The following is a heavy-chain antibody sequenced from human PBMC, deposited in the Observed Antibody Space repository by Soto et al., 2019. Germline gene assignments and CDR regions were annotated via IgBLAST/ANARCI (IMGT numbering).Heavy chain of an antibody. J-gene: IGHJ6*02. D-gene: IGHD3-10*01. Sequence: PSETLSLTCSVSGGSITSHYCSRFRQPPGKGLEWIGYIHHSGSTSYNPSLKSRVTMSVDTSKNQFSLKVSSVTAADTALYYCARQGFGQLHGLVDVWGPGTTVTVSS. CDR1: GGSITSHY. CDR2: IHHSGST. CDR3: ARQGFGQLHGLVDV. V-gene: IGHV4-59*08.